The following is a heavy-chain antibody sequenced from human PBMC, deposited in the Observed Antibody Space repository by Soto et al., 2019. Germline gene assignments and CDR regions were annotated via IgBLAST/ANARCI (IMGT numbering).Heavy chain of an antibody. V-gene: IGHV4-34*01. CDR1: GASFSGYY. J-gene: IGHJ6*02. Sequence: NPSETLSLTCAVYGASFSGYYWSWIRQPPGKGLEWIGEINHSGSTNYNPSLKSRVTISVDTSKSQFSLNLSSVTAADTAVYYCARRLDVWGQGTTVTVSS. CDR2: INHSGST. CDR3: ARRLDV.